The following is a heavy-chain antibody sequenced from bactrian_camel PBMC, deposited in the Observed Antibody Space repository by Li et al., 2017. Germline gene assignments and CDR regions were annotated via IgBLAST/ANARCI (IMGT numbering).Heavy chain of an antibody. V-gene: IGHV3S1*01. J-gene: IGHJ4*01. CDR3: VRDPWRSNY. CDR2: VNIGGDTE. Sequence: QVQLVESGGGLVQPGGSLRLSCAASGFTFSDTSMYWVRQAPGKGLVWVSGVNIGGDTETYADSVKGRFTISRENANNTVYLQMHSVKNEDTGVYYFVRDPWRSNYWGQGTQVHRL. CDR1: GFTFSDTS.